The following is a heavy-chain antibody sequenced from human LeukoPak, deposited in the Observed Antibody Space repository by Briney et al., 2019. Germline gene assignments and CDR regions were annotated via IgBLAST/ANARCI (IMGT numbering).Heavy chain of an antibody. D-gene: IGHD6-13*01. J-gene: IGHJ4*02. Sequence: GGSLRLSCAASGFTFSDYYMSWIRQAPGKGLEWVSYISSSSSYTNYADSVKGRFTISRDNAKNSLYLQMNSLRAEDTAVYYCASARGRSSHHDYWGQGTLVTVSS. CDR1: GFTFSDYY. CDR2: ISSSSSYT. V-gene: IGHV3-11*03. CDR3: ASARGRSSHHDY.